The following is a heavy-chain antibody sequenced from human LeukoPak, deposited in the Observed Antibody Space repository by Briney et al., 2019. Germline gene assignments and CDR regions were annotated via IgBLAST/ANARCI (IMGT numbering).Heavy chain of an antibody. Sequence: GGSLRLSCAASGFTVSSNYMSWVRQAPGKGLEWVSVIYSGGSTYHADSVKGRFTISRDNSKNTLYLQVNSLRAEDTAVYYCAREVVVVGVAGGGFDCWGQGTLVTVSS. CDR3: AREVVVVGVAGGGFDC. J-gene: IGHJ4*02. D-gene: IGHD2-15*01. V-gene: IGHV3-53*01. CDR1: GFTVSSNY. CDR2: IYSGGST.